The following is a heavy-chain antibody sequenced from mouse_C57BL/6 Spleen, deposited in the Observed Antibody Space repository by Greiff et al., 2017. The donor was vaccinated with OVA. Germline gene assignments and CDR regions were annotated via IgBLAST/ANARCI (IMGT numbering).Heavy chain of an antibody. D-gene: IGHD2-1*01. Sequence: QVQLQQSGAELVRPGASVKLSCKASGYTFTDYYINWVKQRPGQGLEWIARIYPGSGNTYYNEKFKGKATLTAEKSSSTAYMQLSSLTSEDSAVYFCARTGLSTFDYWGQGTTLTVSS. CDR1: GYTFTDYY. V-gene: IGHV1-76*01. J-gene: IGHJ2*01. CDR3: ARTGLSTFDY. CDR2: IYPGSGNT.